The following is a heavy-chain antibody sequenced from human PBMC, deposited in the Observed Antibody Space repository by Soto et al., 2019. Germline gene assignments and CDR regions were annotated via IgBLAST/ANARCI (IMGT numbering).Heavy chain of an antibody. V-gene: IGHV2-26*01. CDR1: GFSLTLGRMA. Sequence: ASGPTLVNPTETLTLTCSVSGFSLTLGRMAVTWIRQPPGKALEWPAHILSTGETSYATSLKTRVTISKDISKSQVLLTMTNVDPVDTATCFCARIDYTGSPLFDYWGQGTLVTVSS. CDR2: ILSTGET. CDR3: ARIDYTGSPLFDY. J-gene: IGHJ4*02. D-gene: IGHD1-26*01.